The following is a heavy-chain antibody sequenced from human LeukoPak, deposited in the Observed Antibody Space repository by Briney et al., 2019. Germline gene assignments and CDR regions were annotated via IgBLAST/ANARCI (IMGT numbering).Heavy chain of an antibody. J-gene: IGHJ4*02. CDR3: AKDGATWRDPGAY. CDR2: ISYDGSNK. CDR1: GFTFDAFG. V-gene: IGHV3-30*18. Sequence: PGGSLRLSCAASGFTFDAFGMTWVRQAPGKGLEWVALISYDGSNKNYADSVKGRFTISRDNSKNTLYLQMSSLRAEDTAVYYCAKDGATWRDPGAYWGQGTLVTVSS. D-gene: IGHD7-27*01.